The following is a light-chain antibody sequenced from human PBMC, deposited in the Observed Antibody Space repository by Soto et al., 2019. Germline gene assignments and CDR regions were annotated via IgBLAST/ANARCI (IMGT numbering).Light chain of an antibody. Sequence: DIQLTQSPSFLSASVGDRVTITCRASQDLTGYLAWYQQEPGKAPKLLISATSTLQSGVPSRFSGSGSGTEMTLTISSLQAEDFATYYCQQFKSYPLTFGGGTKVDIK. CDR1: QDLTGY. CDR3: QQFKSYPLT. J-gene: IGKJ4*01. CDR2: ATS. V-gene: IGKV1-9*01.